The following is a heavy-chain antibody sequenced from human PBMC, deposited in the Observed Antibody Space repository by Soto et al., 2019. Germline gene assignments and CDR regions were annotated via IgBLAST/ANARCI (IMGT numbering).Heavy chain of an antibody. CDR1: GFTFTSSA. CDR2: IVVGSGNT. J-gene: IGHJ3*02. Sequence: SVKVSCKASGFTFTSSAVQWVRQARGQRLEWIGWIVVGSGNTNYAQKFQERVTITRDMSTSTAYMELSSLRSEDTAVYYCATVNYYDSSGYYFTLAFDIWGQGTMVTVS. CDR3: ATVNYYDSSGYYFTLAFDI. V-gene: IGHV1-58*01. D-gene: IGHD3-22*01.